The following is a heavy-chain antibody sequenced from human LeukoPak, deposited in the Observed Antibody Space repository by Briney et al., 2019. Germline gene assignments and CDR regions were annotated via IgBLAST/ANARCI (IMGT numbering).Heavy chain of an antibody. V-gene: IGHV3-20*04. J-gene: IGHJ6*03. Sequence: GGSLRLSCAASGFTFDDYGMSWVRQAPGKGLEWVSGINWNGGSTGYADSVKGRFTISRDNAKNSLYLQMNSLRAEDTALYYCARRRRITIFASSAFRYYYYMDVWGKGTTVTVSS. CDR1: GFTFDDYG. CDR3: ARRRRITIFASSAFRYYYYMDV. D-gene: IGHD3-3*01. CDR2: INWNGGST.